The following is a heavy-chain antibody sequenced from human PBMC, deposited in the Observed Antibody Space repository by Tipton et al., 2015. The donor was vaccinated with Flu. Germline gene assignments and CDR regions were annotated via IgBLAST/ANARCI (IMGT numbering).Heavy chain of an antibody. V-gene: IGHV3-23*01. J-gene: IGHJ4*02. CDR1: GFTFSRYA. Sequence: SLRLSCAASGFTFSRYAVSWVRQVPGKGLEWVASVGGGGGPKYFADSVKGRFTISRDNSKNTLYLQLNSLRVEDTAVYYCAKGGPGFPFDYWGQGTLVTVSS. CDR3: AKGGPGFPFDY. CDR2: VGGGGGPK.